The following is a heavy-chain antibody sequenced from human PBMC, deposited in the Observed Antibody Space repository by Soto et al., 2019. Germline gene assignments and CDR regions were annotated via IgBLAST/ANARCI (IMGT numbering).Heavy chain of an antibody. J-gene: IGHJ6*02. CDR3: AKRPIFGVVIITIYNGMDV. Sequence: EVQLLESGGGLVQPGGSLRLSCVASGFTFSSYAMNWVRQAPGKGLEWVSGISTSGGNTYYADSVKGRFTISRDNSKNTPYLQMNSQRAEDTAVYYCAKRPIFGVVIITIYNGMDVWGQGTTVTVSS. D-gene: IGHD3-3*01. V-gene: IGHV3-23*01. CDR1: GFTFSSYA. CDR2: ISTSGGNT.